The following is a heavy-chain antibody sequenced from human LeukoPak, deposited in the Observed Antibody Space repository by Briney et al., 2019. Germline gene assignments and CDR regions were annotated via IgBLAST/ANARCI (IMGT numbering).Heavy chain of an antibody. Sequence: SETLSLTCTVSGGSIGSSPYYWGWIRQPPGKGLEWIGSVYYTANTYYSPSLMGRLTMSVDTSKNQFSLKLTSVTAADTAEYYCARPGYTSAYDYWGQGTLVTVSS. CDR1: GGSIGSSPYY. CDR2: VYYTANT. J-gene: IGHJ4*02. D-gene: IGHD3-22*01. V-gene: IGHV4-39*01. CDR3: ARPGYTSAYDY.